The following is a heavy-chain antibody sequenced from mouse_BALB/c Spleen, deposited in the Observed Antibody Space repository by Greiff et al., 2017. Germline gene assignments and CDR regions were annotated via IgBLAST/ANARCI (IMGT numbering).Heavy chain of an antibody. Sequence: EVMLVESGGGLVQPGGSLKLSCAASGFTFSSYTMSWVRQTPEKRLEWVAYISNGGGSTYYPDTVKGRFTISRDNAKNTLYLQMSSLKSEDTAMYYCARHENYGSSYWFAYWGQGTLVTVSA. V-gene: IGHV5-12-2*01. CDR1: GFTFSSYT. CDR3: ARHENYGSSYWFAY. CDR2: ISNGGGST. D-gene: IGHD1-1*01. J-gene: IGHJ3*01.